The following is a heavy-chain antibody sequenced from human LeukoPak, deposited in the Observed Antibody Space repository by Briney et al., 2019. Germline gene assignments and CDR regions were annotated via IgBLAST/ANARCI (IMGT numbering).Heavy chain of an antibody. D-gene: IGHD5-18*01. CDR2: IYYGGST. CDR1: GGSISPYY. V-gene: IGHV4-59*12. CDR3: ARVVDTAMVTGCYFDY. Sequence: KPSETLSLTCSVSGGSISPYYWSWIRQPPGKGLEWIGYIYYGGSTNYNPSLKSRVTIGIDTSKNHFSLKLSSVTAADTAVYYCARVVDTAMVTGCYFDYWGQGTLVTVSS. J-gene: IGHJ4*02.